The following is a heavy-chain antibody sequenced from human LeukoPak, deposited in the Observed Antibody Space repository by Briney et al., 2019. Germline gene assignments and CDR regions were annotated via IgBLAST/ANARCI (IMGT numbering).Heavy chain of an antibody. J-gene: IGHJ4*02. CDR3: ARLDPRGL. CDR2: INHSGSA. D-gene: IGHD3/OR15-3a*01. V-gene: IGHV4-34*01. Sequence: PSETLALTCAVYGGSFSGYYWSWIRQPPGKGLEWIGEINHSGSANYNPSLKSRVTISVDTSKNQFSLKLSSVTAADTAVYYCARLDPRGLWSQGTLVTVSS. CDR1: GGSFSGYY.